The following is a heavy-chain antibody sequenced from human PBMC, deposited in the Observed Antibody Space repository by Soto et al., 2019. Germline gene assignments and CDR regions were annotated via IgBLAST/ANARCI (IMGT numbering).Heavy chain of an antibody. Sequence: LRLSCAASGFTFRTYGIHWVRQSPGKVLELVAFISDDGSQKYYGDSVKGRFTISRDNSKNTLSLRMISLRTEDTSVYYCAKEAPGGWHFFDTWGQGTLVTVSS. V-gene: IGHV3-30*18. CDR3: AKEAPGGWHFFDT. D-gene: IGHD6-19*01. CDR2: ISDDGSQK. J-gene: IGHJ4*02. CDR1: GFTFRTYG.